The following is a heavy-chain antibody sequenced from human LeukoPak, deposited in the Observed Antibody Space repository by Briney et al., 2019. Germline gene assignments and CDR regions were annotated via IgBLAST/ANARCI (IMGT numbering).Heavy chain of an antibody. CDR2: ISYDGSNK. CDR1: GFTFSSYG. J-gene: IGHJ4*02. CDR3: ANVGPRTRDSSRHYFEY. Sequence: GGSLRLSCAASGFTFSSYGMHWVRQAPGKGLEWVAVISYDGSNKYYADSVKGRFTISRDNSKNTLYLQMNSLRAEDTAVYYCANVGPRTRDSSRHYFEYWGQGTLVTVSS. D-gene: IGHD3-22*01. V-gene: IGHV3-30*18.